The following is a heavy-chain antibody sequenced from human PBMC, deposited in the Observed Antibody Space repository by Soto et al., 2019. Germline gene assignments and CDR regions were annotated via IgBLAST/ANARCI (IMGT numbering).Heavy chain of an antibody. CDR1: GVSISSSSYH. D-gene: IGHD2-2*01. J-gene: IGHJ6*02. CDR3: AAYPYYYGMDV. V-gene: IGHV4-39*01. CDR2: IYYSGST. Sequence: SDSLSLTCTVPGVSISSSSYHWCWIRQPPGKGLEWIGSIYYSGSTYYNPSLKSRVTISVDTSKNQFSLKLSSVTAADTAVYYCAAYPYYYGMDVWGQGTTVT.